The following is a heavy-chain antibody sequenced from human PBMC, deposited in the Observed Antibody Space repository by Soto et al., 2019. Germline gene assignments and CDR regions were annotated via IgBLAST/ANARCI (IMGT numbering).Heavy chain of an antibody. J-gene: IGHJ4*02. CDR2: ISSSSSYI. CDR3: ARAAGYCSGGSCY. D-gene: IGHD2-15*01. Sequence: PGGSLRLSCAASGFTFSSYAMSWVRQAPGKGLEWVSSISSSSSYIYYADSVKGRFTISRDNAKNSLYLQMNSLRAEDTAVYYCARAAGYCSGGSCYWGQGTLVTVSS. V-gene: IGHV3-21*01. CDR1: GFTFSSYA.